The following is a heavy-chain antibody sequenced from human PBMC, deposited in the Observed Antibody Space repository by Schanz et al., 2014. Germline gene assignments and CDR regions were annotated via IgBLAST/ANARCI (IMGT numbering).Heavy chain of an antibody. CDR3: VTEKRMESGTWAKAFDI. V-gene: IGHV1-46*01. Sequence: QVQLLQSGSEVKKPGASVKVSCEISGYTVSALAMHWVRQAPGQGLEWMGIINPSGGSTSYAQKFQGRVTMTRDTSTSTVYMELSSLRSEDTAMYYCVTEKRMESGTWAKAFDIWGQGTWVTVSS. CDR1: GYTVSALA. D-gene: IGHD3-3*01. J-gene: IGHJ3*02. CDR2: INPSGGST.